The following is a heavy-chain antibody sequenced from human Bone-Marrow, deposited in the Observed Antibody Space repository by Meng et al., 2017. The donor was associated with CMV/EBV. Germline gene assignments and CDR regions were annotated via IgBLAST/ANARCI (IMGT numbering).Heavy chain of an antibody. CDR2: MDPNSGDT. CDR3: AREWVRRRFLEWFKWFDP. V-gene: IGHV1-2*02. J-gene: IGHJ5*02. CDR1: GYIFTGYY. Sequence: ASVKVSCKASGYIFTGYYIHWVRQVSGQGLEWMGKMDPNSGDTNYAQKFQGRVTMTRDTSISTAYMELSRLRSDDTAVYYCAREWVRRRFLEWFKWFDPWGQGTLVTVSS. D-gene: IGHD3-3*01.